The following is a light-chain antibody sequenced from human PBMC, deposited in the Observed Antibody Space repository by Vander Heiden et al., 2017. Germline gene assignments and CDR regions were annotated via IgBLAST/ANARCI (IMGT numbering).Light chain of an antibody. CDR2: GAS. CDR3: QQYGRSPPYT. V-gene: IGKV3-20*01. J-gene: IGKJ2*01. Sequence: EIVLTQSPGTLSLSPGERATLSCRASQSVSSNYLAWYQQKPGQAPRLLIYGASSRATGITDRFSGSGSGTDFTLTISRLEPEDIAVYYCQQYGRSPPYTFGQGTKLQIK. CDR1: QSVSSNY.